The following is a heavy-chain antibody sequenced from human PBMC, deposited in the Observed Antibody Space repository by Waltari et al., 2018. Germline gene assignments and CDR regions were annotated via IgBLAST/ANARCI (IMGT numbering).Heavy chain of an antibody. CDR1: GGTFSSYA. V-gene: IGHV1-24*01. J-gene: IGHJ6*02. CDR2: LDREEGEI. D-gene: IGHD2-21*01. CDR3: ATDQRTERPNGYSYYGLDV. Sequence: QVQLVQSGAEVKKPGSSVKVSCKASGGTFSSYAIRWVRQAPGTGLEWMARLDREEGEIVDGQNFQGRLTMTEDISLETAYMELSSLKFEDTTVYYCATDQRTERPNGYSYYGLDVWGQGTAVTVS.